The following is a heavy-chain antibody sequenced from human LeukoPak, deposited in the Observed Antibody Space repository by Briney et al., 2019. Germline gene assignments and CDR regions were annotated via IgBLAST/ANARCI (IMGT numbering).Heavy chain of an antibody. D-gene: IGHD3-10*01. CDR3: ARSWGFGEFDY. CDR1: GGSISSSNYY. CDR2: IYYSGTT. J-gene: IGHJ4*02. Sequence: SETLSLTCTVSGGSISSSNYYWGWIRQPPGKGLEWIGNIYYSGTTYCNPSLRSRLTMSVDTSKNQFSLKLTSVTAADTAVYHCARSWGFGEFDYWGQGTLVTISS. V-gene: IGHV4-39*01.